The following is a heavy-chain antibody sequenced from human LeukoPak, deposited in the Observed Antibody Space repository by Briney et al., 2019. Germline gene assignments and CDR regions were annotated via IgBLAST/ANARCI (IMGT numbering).Heavy chain of an antibody. Sequence: GGSLRLSCAASGFTFSSYSMNWVRQAPGKGLEWVSYISSSESTLYYADSVKGRFTISRDNAKNSLYLQMNSLRVEDTAVYYCAKLAKYFYGSETYYFFEHWGQGTPVTASS. CDR3: AKLAKYFYGSETYYFFEH. J-gene: IGHJ4*02. CDR1: GFTFSSYS. CDR2: ISSSESTL. V-gene: IGHV3-48*04. D-gene: IGHD3-10*01.